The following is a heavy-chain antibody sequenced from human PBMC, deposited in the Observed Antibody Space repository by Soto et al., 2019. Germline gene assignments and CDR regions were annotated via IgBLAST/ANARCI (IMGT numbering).Heavy chain of an antibody. D-gene: IGHD1-26*01. J-gene: IGHJ2*01. CDR2: VKPTGDA. Sequence: QMQLQQSGAGPLKPSATVSLSCMGQGGTTTGYWWHWIRQSPGQVLEWIGEVKPTGDANYNPSLKGRVTMTVDTSKNHLSMPLTSVTAAETAVYYCASPRGHSGRYSWDLSDLWGRGTLVTVSS. CDR1: GGTTTGYW. CDR3: ASPRGHSGRYSWDLSDL. V-gene: IGHV4-34*01.